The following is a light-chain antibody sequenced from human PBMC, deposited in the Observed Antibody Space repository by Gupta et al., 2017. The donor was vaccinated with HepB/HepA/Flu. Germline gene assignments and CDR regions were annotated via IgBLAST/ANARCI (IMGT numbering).Light chain of an antibody. CDR2: GAS. Sequence: EIVMTQSPDTLSVSPGDRVTLSCRASQSLSSNLAWYQQKPGQAPRLLISGASTRATGIPDRFSGSGSGTKFTLPISSLQSEDFAVYYCQQHNSWPLTFGGGTKVEIK. CDR3: QQHNSWPLT. V-gene: IGKV3-15*01. CDR1: QSLSSN. J-gene: IGKJ4*01.